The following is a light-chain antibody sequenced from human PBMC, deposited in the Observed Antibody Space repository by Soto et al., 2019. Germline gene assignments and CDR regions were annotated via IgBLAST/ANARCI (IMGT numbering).Light chain of an antibody. V-gene: IGKV1-27*01. CDR1: QGISNY. CDR3: QKYNSAPPTT. CDR2: AAY. J-gene: IGKJ4*01. Sequence: DSQMTQSPSSLSASVGDRDTITCRASQGISNYLAWYQQKPGKVPKLLIYAAYTLQSGVPSRFSGSGSGTDFTLTLSSLQPEDVATYYCQKYNSAPPTTFGGGTKVEIK.